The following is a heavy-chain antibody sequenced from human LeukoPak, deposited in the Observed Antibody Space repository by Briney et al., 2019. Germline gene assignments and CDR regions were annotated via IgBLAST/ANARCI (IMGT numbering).Heavy chain of an antibody. CDR2: IIPIFGTA. CDR3: ARVVAAAGKEVDY. D-gene: IGHD6-13*01. J-gene: IGHJ4*02. V-gene: IGHV1-69*13. Sequence: GASVKVPCKASGGTFSSYAISWVRQAPGQGLEWMGGIIPIFGTANYAQKFQGRVTITADESTSTAYMELSSLRSEDTAVYYCARVVAAAGKEVDYWGQGTLVTVSS. CDR1: GGTFSSYA.